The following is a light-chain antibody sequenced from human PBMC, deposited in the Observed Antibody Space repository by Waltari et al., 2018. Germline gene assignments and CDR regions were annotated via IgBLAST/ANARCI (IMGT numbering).Light chain of an antibody. V-gene: IGLV2-14*03. J-gene: IGLJ1*01. CDR1: INDVVAYNY. Sequence: QSALTQPASVSGSPGHSSTVSFSGHINDVVAYNYVCWYQQHPGKAPKLIIYDVSVRHSGVSNRFSGSKSGNTASLTISGLHTEDEDDYYCGTSTTTRNHVFGTGTKVTVL. CDR3: GTSTTTRNHV. CDR2: DVS.